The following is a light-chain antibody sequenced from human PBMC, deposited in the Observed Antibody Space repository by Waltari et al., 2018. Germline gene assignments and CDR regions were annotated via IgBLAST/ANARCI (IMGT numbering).Light chain of an antibody. J-gene: IGLJ2*01. CDR1: SSDLGGYHY. V-gene: IGLV2-14*03. CDR2: DVA. Sequence: QSALTQPASVSASPGQSMTISCTGTSSDLGGYHYVPWYQQHPGKVPKLMIYDVARCPSGVSNRFSGSKSGNTASLTISGLQAEDEADYYCASYTSTNTVIFGGGTKVTVL. CDR3: ASYTSTNTVI.